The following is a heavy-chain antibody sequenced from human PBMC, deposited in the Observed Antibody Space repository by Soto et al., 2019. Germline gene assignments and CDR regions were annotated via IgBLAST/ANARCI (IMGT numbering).Heavy chain of an antibody. J-gene: IGHJ4*02. CDR1: GGSISSGGYS. Sequence: SEILSLTCAVSGGSISSGGYSWSWIRQPPGKGLEWIGYIYHSGSTYYNPSLKSRVTISVDRSKNQFSLKLSSVTAADTAVYYCARAMTTVTTIDYWGQGALVTVSS. D-gene: IGHD4-17*01. V-gene: IGHV4-30-2*01. CDR2: IYHSGST. CDR3: ARAMTTVTTIDY.